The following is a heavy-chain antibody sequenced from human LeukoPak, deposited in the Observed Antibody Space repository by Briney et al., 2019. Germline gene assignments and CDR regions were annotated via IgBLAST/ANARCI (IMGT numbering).Heavy chain of an antibody. Sequence: SETLSLTCAVSGGSISSSNWWSWVRQPPGKGLEWIGEIYHSGSTNYNPSLKSRVTISVDTSKNQFSLKLSSVTAADTAVYYCARVCYGSSGYYSHYYGMDVWGQGTTVTVSS. CDR3: ARVCYGSSGYYSHYYGMDV. V-gene: IGHV4-4*02. D-gene: IGHD3-22*01. J-gene: IGHJ6*02. CDR1: GGSISSSNW. CDR2: IYHSGST.